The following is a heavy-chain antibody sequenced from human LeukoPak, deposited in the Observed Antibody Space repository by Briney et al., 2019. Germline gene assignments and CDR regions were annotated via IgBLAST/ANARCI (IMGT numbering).Heavy chain of an antibody. CDR3: ARHVSLSSSASYFDS. V-gene: IGHV5-51*01. Sequence: GESLKISCKASGYSFTTYWIAWVRQMPGKGLEWMGIIYPGDSNARYSPSFQGQVTISADKSISTAYLQWGSLRASDTAMYYCARHVSLSSSASYFDSWGQGTLVTVSS. CDR1: GYSFTTYW. CDR2: IYPGDSNA. D-gene: IGHD6-6*01. J-gene: IGHJ4*02.